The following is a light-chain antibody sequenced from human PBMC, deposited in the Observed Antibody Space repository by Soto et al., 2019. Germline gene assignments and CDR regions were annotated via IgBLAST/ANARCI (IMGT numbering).Light chain of an antibody. CDR3: CSYVYSNSWV. CDR1: SSDVLSYDA. CDR2: EGN. Sequence: QAALTQPASVSGSPGQSITISCTGASSDVLSYDAVSWYQHQPGKAPKLIIYEGNKRRSGVSNRFSGHRSGNMASLTISGLQAEDDADYYCCSYVYSNSWVFGGGTKLTVL. V-gene: IGLV2-23*01. J-gene: IGLJ3*02.